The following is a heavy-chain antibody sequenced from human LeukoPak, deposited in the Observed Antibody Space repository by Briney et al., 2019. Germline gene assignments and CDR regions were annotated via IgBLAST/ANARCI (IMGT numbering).Heavy chain of an antibody. J-gene: IGHJ4*02. Sequence: GGSLRLSCEPSGFPFSSYWMLWVRQAPGKGLVWVSRISGDGTIKTYADFVRGRFIASRDNTKNILYLQMNSLKVEDTATYFCSRSQFDYWGQGVLVTVSS. CDR3: SRSQFDY. CDR2: ISGDGTIK. CDR1: GFPFSSYW. V-gene: IGHV3-74*03.